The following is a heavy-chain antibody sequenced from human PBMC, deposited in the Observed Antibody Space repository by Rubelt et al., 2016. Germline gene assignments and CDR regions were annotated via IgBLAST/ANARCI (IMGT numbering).Heavy chain of an antibody. CDR2: IYYSGST. Sequence: QVQLQQWGAGLLKPSETLSLTCAVYGGSFSGYYWSWIRQPPGKGLEWIGYIYYSGSTNYNPSLKRRVTISVDTSKNQFSLKLSSVTAADTAVYYCAREDHYYYMDVWGKGTTVTVSS. CDR1: GGSFSGYY. J-gene: IGHJ6*03. CDR3: AREDHYYYMDV. V-gene: IGHV4-34*11.